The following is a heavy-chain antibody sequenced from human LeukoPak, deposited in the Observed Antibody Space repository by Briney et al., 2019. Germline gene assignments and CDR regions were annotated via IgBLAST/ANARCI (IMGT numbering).Heavy chain of an antibody. CDR2: ISGSGGST. D-gene: IGHD5-18*01. CDR1: GFTFSNYA. CDR3: AKDRGYSHGFDY. Sequence: PGGSLRLSCVASGFTFSNYAMNWVRQAPGQGLEWVSTISGSGGSTYYADSVKGRFTISRDNSKNTLYLQMNSLRAEDTAVYYCAKDRGYSHGFDYWGQGTLLTVSS. J-gene: IGHJ4*02. V-gene: IGHV3-23*01.